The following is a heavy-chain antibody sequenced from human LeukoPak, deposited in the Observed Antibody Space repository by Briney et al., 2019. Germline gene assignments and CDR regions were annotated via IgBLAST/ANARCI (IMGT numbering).Heavy chain of an antibody. D-gene: IGHD5-12*01. CDR2: INPNSGGT. Sequence: ASVKVSCKASGYTFTGYYMHWVRQAPGQGLEWMGWINPNSGGTNYAQKFQGRVTMTRDTSISTAYMELSRLRSDDTAVYYCARRYQRGYSGYTMGYWGQGTLVTVSS. CDR1: GYTFTGYY. CDR3: ARRYQRGYSGYTMGY. J-gene: IGHJ4*02. V-gene: IGHV1-2*02.